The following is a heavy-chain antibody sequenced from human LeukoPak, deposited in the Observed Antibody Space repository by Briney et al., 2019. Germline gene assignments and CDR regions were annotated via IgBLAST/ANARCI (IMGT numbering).Heavy chain of an antibody. V-gene: IGHV3-23*01. CDR2: ISGNGGST. D-gene: IGHD4-17*01. Sequence: PGGSLRLSCAASGFTFRSYAMNWVRQPQGKGLDWSPTISGNGGSTYYADSVKGRFTISRDNSKNTLYLQMNSLRAEDTAVYYCAKYPSPYGDQNYFDYWGQGTLVTVSS. CDR3: AKYPSPYGDQNYFDY. CDR1: GFTFRSYA. J-gene: IGHJ4*02.